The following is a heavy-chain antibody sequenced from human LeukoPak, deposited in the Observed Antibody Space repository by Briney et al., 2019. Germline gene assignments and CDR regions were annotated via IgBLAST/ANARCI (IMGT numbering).Heavy chain of an antibody. CDR2: ISSSSSYI. CDR1: GFTFSSYS. CDR3: AREIFGSGSYSNSPGYQFDY. J-gene: IGHJ4*02. V-gene: IGHV3-21*01. Sequence: GGSLRLSCAASGFTFSSYSMNRVRQAPGKGLEWVSSISSSSSYIYYADSVKGRFTISRDNAKNSLYLQMNSLRAEDTAVYYCAREIFGSGSYSNSPGYQFDYWGQGTLVTVSS. D-gene: IGHD3-10*01.